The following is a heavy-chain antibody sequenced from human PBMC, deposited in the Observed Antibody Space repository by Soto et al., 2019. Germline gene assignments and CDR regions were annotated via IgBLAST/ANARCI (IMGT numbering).Heavy chain of an antibody. CDR2: IGTSTSYI. J-gene: IGHJ5*02. Sequence: GGSLRLSCAASGFTFSSYAMSWVRQAPGKGLDWVSSIGTSTSYIYYADSVKGRFTISRDNAKNSLYLQMNSLRAEDTAVYYCARGWGSSSSNWFDPWGQGTLVTVSS. D-gene: IGHD6-13*01. CDR3: ARGWGSSSSNWFDP. V-gene: IGHV3-21*01. CDR1: GFTFSSYA.